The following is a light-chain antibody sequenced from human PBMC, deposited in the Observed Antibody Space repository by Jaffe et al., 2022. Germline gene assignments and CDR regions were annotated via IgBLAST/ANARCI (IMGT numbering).Light chain of an antibody. CDR2: WAS. V-gene: IGKV4-1*01. J-gene: IGKJ1*01. CDR1: QSLLSSSNNKSY. CDR3: HQYYSPAWT. Sequence: DIVMTQSPDSLAVSLGERATINCKSSQSLLSSSNNKSYLNWYQQKAGQPPTLLFYWASTRKSGVPDRFSGSGSGTDFTLTISSLQAADVAVYYCHQYYSPAWTFGQGTKVEIK.